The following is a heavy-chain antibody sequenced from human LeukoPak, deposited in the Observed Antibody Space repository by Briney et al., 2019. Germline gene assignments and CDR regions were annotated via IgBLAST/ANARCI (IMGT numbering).Heavy chain of an antibody. V-gene: IGHV3-11*01. J-gene: IGHJ6*04. Sequence: GGSLRLSCAASGFTFSDYYMSWIHQAPGKGLEWVSYISSSGSKIYYADSVKGRFTISRDNSKNSLYLQMNSLRAEDTAVYYCAELGIAMIEGVWGKRTTVTISS. CDR2: ISSSGSKI. D-gene: IGHD3-22*01. CDR1: GFTFSDYY. CDR3: AELGIAMIEGV.